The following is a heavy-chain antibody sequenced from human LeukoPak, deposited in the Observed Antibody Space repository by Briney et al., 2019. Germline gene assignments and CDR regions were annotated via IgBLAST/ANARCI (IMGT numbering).Heavy chain of an antibody. V-gene: IGHV4-4*07. CDR3: ARDWVGAVAGNWFDP. Sequence: SETLSLTCTVSGGSISSYYWSWIRQPAGKGLEWIGRIYTSGSTNYNPSLKSRVTMSVDTSKNQFSLKLSSVTAADTAVYYCARDWVGAVAGNWFDPWGQGTPVTVSS. CDR2: IYTSGST. J-gene: IGHJ5*02. CDR1: GGSISSYY. D-gene: IGHD6-19*01.